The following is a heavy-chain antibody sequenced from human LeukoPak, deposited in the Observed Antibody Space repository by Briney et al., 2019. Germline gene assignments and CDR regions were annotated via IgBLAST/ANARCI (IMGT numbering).Heavy chain of an antibody. J-gene: IGHJ6*02. CDR2: ISYDVSNK. Sequence: GGTLRLSCAASGFTFSSYAMHWVRQAPGKGLEWVAVISYDVSNKFYAASVKGRFTISRDNSKNTLYLQMISLRAEDTAVYYCASTRYSSSWPYYYGMDVWGQGTTVTVSS. D-gene: IGHD6-13*01. CDR1: GFTFSSYA. V-gene: IGHV3-30*04. CDR3: ASTRYSSSWPYYYGMDV.